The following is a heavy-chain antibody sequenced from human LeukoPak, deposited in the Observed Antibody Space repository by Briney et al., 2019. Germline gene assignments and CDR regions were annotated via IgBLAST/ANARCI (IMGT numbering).Heavy chain of an antibody. CDR3: ARGYCSGGSCYSYYYYNYMDV. V-gene: IGHV4-38-2*02. CDR2: VHHSGRT. CDR1: GYSISSGYY. D-gene: IGHD2-15*01. J-gene: IGHJ6*03. Sequence: PSETLSLTCSVSGYSISSGYYWGWIRQAPGKGLEWIGSVHHSGRTYYNPSLKSRVTISVDTSKNQFSLKLSSVTAADTAVYYCARGYCSGGSCYSYYYYNYMDVWGKGTTVTVSS.